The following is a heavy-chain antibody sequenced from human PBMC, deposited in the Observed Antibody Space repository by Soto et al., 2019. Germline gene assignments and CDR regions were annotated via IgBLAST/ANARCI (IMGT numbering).Heavy chain of an antibody. Sequence: EVQLLESGGGLVQPGGSLRLSCAASGFTFSNYAISWVRQAPGKGLEWVSTITGSGDSTYYADSVKGRFTISRDNSKNTLYLRMSSLGAEDTAVYYCANGRGTNYYYHMDVWGKGTTVTVSS. V-gene: IGHV3-23*01. CDR2: ITGSGDST. D-gene: IGHD1-26*01. J-gene: IGHJ6*03. CDR3: ANGRGTNYYYHMDV. CDR1: GFTFSNYA.